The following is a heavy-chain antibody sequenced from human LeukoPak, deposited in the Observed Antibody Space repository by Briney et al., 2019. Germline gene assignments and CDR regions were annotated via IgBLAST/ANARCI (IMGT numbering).Heavy chain of an antibody. CDR3: AREGAGSGWYVNYYYGMDV. CDR2: ISAYNGNT. J-gene: IGHJ6*02. V-gene: IGHV1-18*01. Sequence: GASVKVSCKASRYTFTSYGISWVRQAPGQGGEWMGWISAYNGNTNYAQKLQGRVTMTTDTSTSTAYMELRSLRSDDTAVYYCAREGAGSGWYVNYYYGMDVWGQGTTVTVSS. D-gene: IGHD6-19*01. CDR1: RYTFTSYG.